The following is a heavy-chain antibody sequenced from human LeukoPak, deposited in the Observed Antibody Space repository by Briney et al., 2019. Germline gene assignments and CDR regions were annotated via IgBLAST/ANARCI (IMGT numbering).Heavy chain of an antibody. CDR3: ARYLMLRGAPTGYFDY. CDR2: ISVYNGNT. Sequence: ASVSVSCKASGYTFSSSGITWARQAPGQGLEWMGWISVYNGNTIYAQKFQGGVTMTTDTSTSTAYMELRNLRSDDTAVYYCARYLMLRGAPTGYFDYWGQGTLVTVSS. D-gene: IGHD3-10*01. J-gene: IGHJ4*02. V-gene: IGHV1-18*01. CDR1: GYTFSSSG.